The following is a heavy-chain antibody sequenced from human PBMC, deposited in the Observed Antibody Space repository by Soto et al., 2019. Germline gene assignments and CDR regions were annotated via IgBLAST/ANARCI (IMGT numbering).Heavy chain of an antibody. CDR2: INTGNGNT. J-gene: IGHJ5*02. CDR1: GITYTTYA. Sequence: QVHVVQSGAEVKKPGASVKVSCKASGITYTTYAIHWVRQAPGQGLEWMGWINTGNGNTRYSQRFQGRVTLTTDTSARTAYMDLSSLTSEDTAVYYCARAISGYVTWGQGTLITVSS. D-gene: IGHD5-12*01. CDR3: ARAISGYVT. V-gene: IGHV1-3*04.